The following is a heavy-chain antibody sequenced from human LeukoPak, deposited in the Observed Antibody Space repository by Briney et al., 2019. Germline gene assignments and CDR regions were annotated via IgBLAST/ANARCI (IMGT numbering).Heavy chain of an antibody. Sequence: SETLSLTCAVYGGSFSGYYWSWIRQPPGKGLEWIGEINHSGSTNYNPSLKSRVTISVDTSKNQFSLKLSSVTAADTAVYYCARRRSGCSLDCWGQGTLVTVSS. CDR2: INHSGST. CDR1: GGSFSGYY. V-gene: IGHV4-34*01. CDR3: ARRRSGCSLDC. J-gene: IGHJ4*02. D-gene: IGHD6-19*01.